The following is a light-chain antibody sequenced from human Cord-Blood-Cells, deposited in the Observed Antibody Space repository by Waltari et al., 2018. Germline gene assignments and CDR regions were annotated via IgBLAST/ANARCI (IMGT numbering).Light chain of an antibody. V-gene: IGKV4-1*01. CDR1: QSVLYSSNNKNY. CDR2: WAS. CDR3: QQYYSTPPT. Sequence: DIVMTQSPDSLAVSLGARATINCKSSQSVLYSSNNKNYLAWYQQKPGQPPKLLIYWASTRESGVPDRFSGSGSWTDFTLTISSLQAEDVAVYYCQQYYSTPPTFGQGTKVEIK. J-gene: IGKJ1*01.